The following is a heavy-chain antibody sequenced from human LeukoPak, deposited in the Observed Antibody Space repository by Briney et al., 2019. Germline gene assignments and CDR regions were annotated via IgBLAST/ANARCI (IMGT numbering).Heavy chain of an antibody. V-gene: IGHV3-15*01. CDR1: GFTFSNAW. CDR3: TTDGVGVEGATYDN. CDR2: IKSKTDGGTT. J-gene: IGHJ4*02. D-gene: IGHD1-26*01. Sequence: GGSLRLSCAASGFTFSNAWMSWVRQAPGKGLEWVGRIKSKTDGGTTDYAAPVKGRFTISRDDSKNTLYLQMNSLKTDDTAVYYCTTDGVGVEGATYDNWGQGTLVSVSS.